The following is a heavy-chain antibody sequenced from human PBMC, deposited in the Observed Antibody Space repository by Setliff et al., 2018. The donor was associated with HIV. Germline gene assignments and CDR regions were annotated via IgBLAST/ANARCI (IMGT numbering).Heavy chain of an antibody. CDR2: IYSDDVT. Sequence: GGSLRLSCAASGSTFGRYSMTWVRQAPGGGLEWVSVIYSDDVTHYIDSVKGRFTIFRDNSRNIVYLQMYSLRTEDTAIYYCAKGIKWLAPWGQGTPVTVSS. J-gene: IGHJ5*02. CDR3: AKGIKWLAP. D-gene: IGHD2-15*01. CDR1: GSTFGRYS. V-gene: IGHV3-53*01.